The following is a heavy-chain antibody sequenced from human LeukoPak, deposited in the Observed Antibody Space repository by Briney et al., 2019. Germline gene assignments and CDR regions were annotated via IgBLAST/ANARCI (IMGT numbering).Heavy chain of an antibody. D-gene: IGHD5-12*01. V-gene: IGHV3-23*01. CDR3: AKDLDIVATITGN. Sequence: GGSLRLSCAASGFTLSSYWMHWVRQAPGKGLEWVSGVSGSGGSTYYADSVKGRFTISRDNSKNTLYLQMNSLRAEDTAVYYCAKDLDIVATITGNWGQGTLVTVSS. CDR2: VSGSGGST. CDR1: GFTLSSYW. J-gene: IGHJ4*02.